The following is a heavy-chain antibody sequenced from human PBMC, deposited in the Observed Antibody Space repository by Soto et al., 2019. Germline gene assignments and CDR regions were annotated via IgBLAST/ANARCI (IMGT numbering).Heavy chain of an antibody. J-gene: IGHJ4*02. D-gene: IGHD4-17*01. CDR2: IKSKTDGGAT. CDR3: SVYGGNGAFDS. Sequence: GRYLRLSYSGSGLTLSNEWLSWVRQAPGKGLEWVCRIKSKTDGGATDYAAPVKGRFTISRDDSKNTLYLQMNSLKTEDTAVYYCSVYGGNGAFDSWGQGT. CDR1: GLTLSNEW. V-gene: IGHV3-15*01.